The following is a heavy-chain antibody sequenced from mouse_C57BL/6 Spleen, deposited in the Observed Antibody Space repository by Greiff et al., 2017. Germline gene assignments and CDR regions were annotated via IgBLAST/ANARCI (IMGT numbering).Heavy chain of an antibody. CDR2: IYPGSGNT. D-gene: IGHD1-1*01. J-gene: IGHJ2*01. CDR1: GYTFTDYY. CDR3: AREYYGSSYYFDY. V-gene: IGHV1-76*01. Sequence: VKLVESGAELVRPGASVKLSCKASGYTFTDYYINWVKQRPGQGLEWIARIYPGSGNTYYNEKFKGKATLTAEKSSSTAYMQLSSLTSEDSAVYFCAREYYGSSYYFDYWGQGTTLTVSS.